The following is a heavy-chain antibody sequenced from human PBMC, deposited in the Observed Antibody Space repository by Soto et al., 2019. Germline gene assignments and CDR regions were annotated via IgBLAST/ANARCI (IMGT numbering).Heavy chain of an antibody. J-gene: IGHJ3*02. CDR2: IYYSGST. V-gene: IGHV4-59*01. CDR1: GGSISSYX. Sequence: QVQLQESGPGLVKPSETLSLTCTVSGGSISSYXXXXIXQPPGKGLEWIGYIYYSGSTNXTPSLRSRVTISVDTSKNQFSLKLSSVTAADTAVYYCARGRGGWFINQLLNAFDIWGQGTMVTVSS. CDR3: ARGRGGWFINQLLNAFDI. D-gene: IGHD2-2*01.